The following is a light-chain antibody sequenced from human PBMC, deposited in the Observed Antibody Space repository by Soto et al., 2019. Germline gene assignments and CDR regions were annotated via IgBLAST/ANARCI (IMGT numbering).Light chain of an antibody. CDR2: KAS. CDR1: QSIRDW. CDR3: QQYYSHPLT. Sequence: DIQMTQSPSTLSASVGDRITITCRASQSIRDWLAWYQQKTGKAPKLLIYKASSLESGVPSRFSGSGSGTEFTLTISSLQTDDFATYYCQQYYSHPLTFGGGNMVELK. J-gene: IGKJ4*01. V-gene: IGKV1-5*03.